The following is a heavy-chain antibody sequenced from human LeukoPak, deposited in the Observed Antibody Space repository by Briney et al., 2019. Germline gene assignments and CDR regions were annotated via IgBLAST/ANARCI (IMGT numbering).Heavy chain of an antibody. CDR1: GYTFTSYG. V-gene: IGHV1-18*01. D-gene: IGHD3-16*01. CDR3: ARARSRITFGGIRHAFDI. Sequence: ASVKVSCKASGYTFTSYGISWVRQAPGQGLEWMGWISAYNGNTNYAQKLQGRVTMTTDTSTNTAYMELTSLISDDTAVYYCARARSRITFGGIRHAFDIWGQGTLVTVSS. J-gene: IGHJ3*02. CDR2: ISAYNGNT.